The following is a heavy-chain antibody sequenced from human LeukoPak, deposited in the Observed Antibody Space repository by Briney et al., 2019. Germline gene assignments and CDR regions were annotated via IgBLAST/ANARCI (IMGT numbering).Heavy chain of an antibody. CDR1: GFTFNTYA. D-gene: IGHD6-13*01. CDR2: FSATYGSA. Sequence: GGSLRLSCAASGFTFNTYAMTWVRQAPGKGLEWVSAFSATYGSAQYAESVKGRFTISRDNTKNSLYLQMDSLRAEDTAVYYCAKARIAAAGTGAFDVWGQGTKVTVSS. V-gene: IGHV3-23*01. J-gene: IGHJ3*01. CDR3: AKARIAAAGTGAFDV.